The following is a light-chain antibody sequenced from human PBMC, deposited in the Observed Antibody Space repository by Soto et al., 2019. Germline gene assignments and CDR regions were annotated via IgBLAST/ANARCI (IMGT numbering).Light chain of an antibody. V-gene: IGKV1-5*03. CDR2: RAA. CDR3: QQYQTWT. J-gene: IGKJ1*01. Sequence: DIQMTQSPLTLSASVGDRVTITCRASQTISRWLAWYQQKPGKAPKLLIYRAASLESGGPSGLSGSGSGTEVTINIRRQQSDESATNYCQQYQTWTFGQGTKVEIK. CDR1: QTISRW.